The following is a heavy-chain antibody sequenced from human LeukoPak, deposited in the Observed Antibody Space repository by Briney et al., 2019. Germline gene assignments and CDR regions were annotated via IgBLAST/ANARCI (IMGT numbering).Heavy chain of an antibody. D-gene: IGHD3-16*01. CDR3: AQGARADTFWYFDL. CDR1: GFAFSSYA. CDR2: IRGSGDTT. Sequence: GGSLRLSCAASGFAFSSYAMSWVRQAPGKGLEWVSCIRGSGDTTFHADSVKGRFTISRDNSKNTLYQQMNGLRSEDTAVYYCAQGARADTFWYFDLWGRGTLVTVSS. J-gene: IGHJ2*01. V-gene: IGHV3-23*01.